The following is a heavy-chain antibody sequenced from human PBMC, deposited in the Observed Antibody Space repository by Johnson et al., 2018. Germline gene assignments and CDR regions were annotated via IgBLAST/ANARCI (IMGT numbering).Heavy chain of an antibody. J-gene: IGHJ1*01. CDR1: GFIFSSYW. CDR3: AKDWEIAAVGTGGYFHH. Sequence: VQLVEAGGGVVQPGRSLRLSCAASGFIFSSYWMHWVHQAPGKGLVWVSRINSDGSGTSYADSVKGRFTISRDNAKNTLYRQMNSLRAEDTAVYYCAKDWEIAAVGTGGYFHHWGQGTLVTVSS. V-gene: IGHV3-74*01. D-gene: IGHD6-13*01. CDR2: INSDGSGT.